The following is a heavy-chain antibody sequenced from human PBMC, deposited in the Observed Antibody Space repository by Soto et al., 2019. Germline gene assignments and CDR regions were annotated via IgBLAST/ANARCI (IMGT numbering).Heavy chain of an antibody. Sequence: QVQLVQSGAEVKKPGASVKVSCKASGYTFGSFGISWVRQAPGQGLEWMGWMSAYNGNTNYARKVQDRVTMTRDTSTSSAYMELRSLRSDDTAVYYCARGNGPARNHWGQGTLVTVSS. J-gene: IGHJ4*02. CDR1: GYTFGSFG. CDR2: MSAYNGNT. V-gene: IGHV1-18*01. D-gene: IGHD6-6*01. CDR3: ARGNGPARNH.